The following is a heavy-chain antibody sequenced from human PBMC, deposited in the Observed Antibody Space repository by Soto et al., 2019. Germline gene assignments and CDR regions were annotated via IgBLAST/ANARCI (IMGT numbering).Heavy chain of an antibody. Sequence: SETLSLTCAVSGGSISSSNWWSWVRQPPGKGLEWIGEIYHSGSTNYNPSLKSRVTISVDKSKNQFSLKLSSVTAADTAVYYCARDLVGATTSKNYYFDYWGQGTLVTVSS. V-gene: IGHV4-4*02. CDR1: GGSISSSNW. CDR3: ARDLVGATTSKNYYFDY. D-gene: IGHD1-26*01. CDR2: IYHSGST. J-gene: IGHJ4*02.